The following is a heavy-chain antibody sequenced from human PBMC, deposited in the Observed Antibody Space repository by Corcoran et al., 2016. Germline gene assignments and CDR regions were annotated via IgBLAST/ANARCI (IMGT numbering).Heavy chain of an antibody. J-gene: IGHJ4*02. V-gene: IGHV3-30*18. CDR2: VSYDGSNK. D-gene: IGHD3-16*02. CDR3: AKDLAAVSY. Sequence: QVQLVESGGGVVQPGRSLRLSCAASGFTFSSYGMHWVRQAPGKGLEWVAVVSYDGSNKYYADSVKGRFTISRDNSKNTVYLQMNSLRAEDAAVYYCAKDLAAVSYWGQGTLVIVSS. CDR1: GFTFSSYG.